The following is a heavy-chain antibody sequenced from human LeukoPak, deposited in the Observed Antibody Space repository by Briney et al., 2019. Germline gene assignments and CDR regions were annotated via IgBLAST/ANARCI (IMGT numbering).Heavy chain of an antibody. CDR1: GGSFSGYY. V-gene: IGHV4-30-4*08. Sequence: SETLSLTCAVYGGSFSGYYWSWIRQPPGKGLEWIGYIYYSGSTYYNPSLKSRVTISVDTSKNQFSLKLSSVTAADTAVYYCARDRGRNYWGQGTLVTVSS. D-gene: IGHD1-26*01. J-gene: IGHJ4*02. CDR3: ARDRGRNY. CDR2: IYYSGST.